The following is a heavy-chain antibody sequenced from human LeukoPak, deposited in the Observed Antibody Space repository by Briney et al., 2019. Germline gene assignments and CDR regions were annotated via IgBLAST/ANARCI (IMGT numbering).Heavy chain of an antibody. CDR2: ISGRGYSI. V-gene: IGHV3-23*01. Sequence: GGSLRLSCAASGFTFSTYAMSWVRQAPGKGLEWVSSISGRGYSIYSADSVEGRFTIARDNFKSTLFLQMIRLRAEDTALYSCAKYYYYSSGYYDAAPLDSWGQGTLVTVFS. CDR3: AKYYYYSSGYYDAAPLDS. CDR1: GFTFSTYA. J-gene: IGHJ4*02. D-gene: IGHD3-22*01.